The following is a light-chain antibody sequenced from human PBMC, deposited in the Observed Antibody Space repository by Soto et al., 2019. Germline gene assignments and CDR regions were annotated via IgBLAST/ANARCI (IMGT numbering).Light chain of an antibody. CDR2: NDN. CDR1: SSNIGSHT. CDR3: AAWDDSLSGWM. Sequence: QLVLTQPPSASGTPGQRVTISCSGSSSNIGSHTVNWYQQLPGTAPKVVIYNDNQRPSGVPDRFSGSKSGTSASLAISGPQSEDEADYYCAAWDDSLSGWMFGGGTKLTVL. J-gene: IGLJ3*02. V-gene: IGLV1-44*01.